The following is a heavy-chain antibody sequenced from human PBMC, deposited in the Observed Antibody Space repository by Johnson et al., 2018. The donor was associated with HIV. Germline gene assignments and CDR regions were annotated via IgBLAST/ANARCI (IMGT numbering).Heavy chain of an antibody. CDR2: IKQDGSEE. V-gene: IGHV3-7*01. CDR1: GFIFSNYW. Sequence: VQVVESGGGLVQPGGSLRLSCAACGFIFSNYWMSWVRQAPGKGLEWVANIKQDGSEEYYVDSVKGRFTISRDNAKNSLYLQMNTLRAEDTAVYYCARDPSRLRQSDIWGQGTMVTVSS. J-gene: IGHJ3*02. D-gene: IGHD3-16*01. CDR3: ARDPSRLRQSDI.